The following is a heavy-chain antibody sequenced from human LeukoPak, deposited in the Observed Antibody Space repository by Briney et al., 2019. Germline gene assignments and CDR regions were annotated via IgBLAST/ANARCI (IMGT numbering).Heavy chain of an antibody. V-gene: IGHV3-74*01. J-gene: IGHJ4*02. CDR1: GFIVSSYW. CDR3: ARDRTLDY. Sequence: GGSLRLSCAASGFIVSSYWMYWVRQAPGKGLVWVSLIKGDGSSTTYADSVEGRFTISIDSAKGTLYLQMNSLRAEDTAVYYCARDRTLDYWGRGTLVTVSS. CDR2: IKGDGSST.